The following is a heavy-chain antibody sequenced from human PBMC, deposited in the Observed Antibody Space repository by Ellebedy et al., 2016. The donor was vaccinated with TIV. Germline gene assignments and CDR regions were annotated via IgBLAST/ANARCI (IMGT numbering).Heavy chain of an antibody. J-gene: IGHJ5*02. Sequence: AASVKVSCKASGYTFTSYYMHWVRQAPGQGLEWMGIINPSGCSTSYAQKFQGRVTITRDTSTSTVYMELSSLRSEDSAVYYCARETSRYSRSLDPWGQGTLVTVSS. CDR1: GYTFTSYY. CDR2: INPSGCST. V-gene: IGHV1-46*01. D-gene: IGHD6-13*01. CDR3: ARETSRYSRSLDP.